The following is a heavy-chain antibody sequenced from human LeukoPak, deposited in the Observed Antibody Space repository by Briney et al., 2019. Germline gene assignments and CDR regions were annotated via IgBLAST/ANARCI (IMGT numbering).Heavy chain of an antibody. D-gene: IGHD2-15*01. J-gene: IGHJ4*02. Sequence: SETLSLTCTVSGGSISSNSYYWGWIRQPPGKGLEWIASIYYSGSTYYNPSLKSRVTISVDTSKNQFSLKLSSVTAADTAVYYCARQELSYCSGGSCYAYDYWGQGTLVTVSS. CDR3: ARQELSYCSGGSCYAYDY. CDR1: GGSISSNSYY. V-gene: IGHV4-39*07. CDR2: IYYSGST.